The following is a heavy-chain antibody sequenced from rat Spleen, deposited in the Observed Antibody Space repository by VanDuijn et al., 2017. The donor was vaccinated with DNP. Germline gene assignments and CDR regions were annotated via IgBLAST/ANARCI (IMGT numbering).Heavy chain of an antibody. CDR1: GFIFSNYW. CDR2: ISNTGDHT. D-gene: IGHD5-1*01. Sequence: EVQLVESGGGPVQPGRSLKLSCVASGFIFSNYWMTWIRQAPGKGLEWVASISNTGDHTYYSDSVKGRFSLSRDNAKSTLYLQMDSLRSEDTGTYNFTTGGGYFDFWGPGTMVTVSS. V-gene: IGHV5-31*01. CDR3: TTGGGYFDF. J-gene: IGHJ1*01.